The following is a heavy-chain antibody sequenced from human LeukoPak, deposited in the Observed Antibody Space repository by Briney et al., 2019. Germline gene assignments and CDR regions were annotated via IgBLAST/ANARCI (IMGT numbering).Heavy chain of an antibody. CDR1: GYTFTGYF. Sequence: GGSLRLSCAASGYTFTGYFIHWVRQAPGQGLEWMGWINPSSGGTNYAQKFQGRVTMTRDTSITTAYMEMRSLTSDDTAVYYCAILEPIYMVRGVTITYFDYWGQGTLVTVSS. D-gene: IGHD3-10*01. CDR2: INPSSGGT. CDR3: AILEPIYMVRGVTITYFDY. J-gene: IGHJ4*02. V-gene: IGHV1-2*02.